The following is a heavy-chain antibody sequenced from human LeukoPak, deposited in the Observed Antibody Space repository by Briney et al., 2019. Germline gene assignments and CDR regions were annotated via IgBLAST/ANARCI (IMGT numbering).Heavy chain of an antibody. CDR1: GYTFTNFG. CDR3: ARAGGWAREDYKADAFDI. V-gene: IGHV1-18*01. Sequence: GASVKVSCKASGYTFTNFGISWVRQAPGQGLEWMGWISAYNGNTNYAQKVQDRVTMTTDTSTSTAYMELRSLRSDDTAVYSWARAGGWAREDYKADAFDIWGQGAMVTVSS. D-gene: IGHD6-19*01. CDR2: ISAYNGNT. J-gene: IGHJ3*02.